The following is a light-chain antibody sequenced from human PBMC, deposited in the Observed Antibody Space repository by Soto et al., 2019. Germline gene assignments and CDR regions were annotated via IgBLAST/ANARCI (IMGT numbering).Light chain of an antibody. J-gene: IGKJ5*01. CDR3: QQRSNWPPT. CDR1: QSVSSS. V-gene: IGKV3-11*01. CDR2: DAS. Sequence: EIGWAQSPGPLSWSPGATSRLSGMASQSVSSSLSWYQQKPGQAPRLLRFDASNRATGIPARFGGSVSGTDFTLPISSLEPEDFAIYYCQQRSNWPPTFCQGSRLEIK.